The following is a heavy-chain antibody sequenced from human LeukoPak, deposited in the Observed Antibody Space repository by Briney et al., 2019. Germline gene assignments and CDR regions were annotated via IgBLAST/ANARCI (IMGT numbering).Heavy chain of an antibody. J-gene: IGHJ6*02. CDR3: SRGHGYGGVEGYYYYHGMDV. D-gene: IGHD4-23*01. V-gene: IGHV3-66*01. Sequence: PGGSLRLSCAVSGFTVSSNYMGWVRQAPGEGLEWVSVIYSGGNTYYADSVKGRFTISRDNSKKTLYLQMDSLRAEDKAVYYCSRGHGYGGVEGYYYYHGMDVWGQGTTVTVSS. CDR2: IYSGGNT. CDR1: GFTVSSNY.